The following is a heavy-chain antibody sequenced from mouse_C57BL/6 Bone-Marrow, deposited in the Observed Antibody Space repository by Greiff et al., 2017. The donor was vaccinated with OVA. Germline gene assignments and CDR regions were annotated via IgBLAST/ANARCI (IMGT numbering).Heavy chain of an antibody. D-gene: IGHD1-1*01. CDR2: INPNNGGT. CDR1: GYTFTDYY. CDR3: ARRETTGDY. V-gene: IGHV1-26*01. J-gene: IGHJ2*01. Sequence: VQLQQSGPELVKPGASVKISCKASGYTFTDYYMNWVKQSHGKSLEWIGDINPNNGGTSYNQKFKGKATLTVDKSSSTAYMELRSLTSEDSAVYYCARRETTGDYWGQGTTLTVSS.